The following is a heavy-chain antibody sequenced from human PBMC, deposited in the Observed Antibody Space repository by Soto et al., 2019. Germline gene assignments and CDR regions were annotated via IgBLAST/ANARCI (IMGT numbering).Heavy chain of an antibody. CDR1: GFSFDDYG. V-gene: IGHV3-49*03. CDR2: IRSKAYGGTT. CDR3: TRELRFLEWLSPYGMDV. J-gene: IGHJ6*02. Sequence: PGGSLRLSCTGSGFSFDDYGMSWFRQAPGKGLEWVGFIRSKAYGGTTEYAASVKGRFTISRDDSKSIAYLQMNSLKTEDTAVYYCTRELRFLEWLSPYGMDVWGQGTTVTVSS. D-gene: IGHD3-3*01.